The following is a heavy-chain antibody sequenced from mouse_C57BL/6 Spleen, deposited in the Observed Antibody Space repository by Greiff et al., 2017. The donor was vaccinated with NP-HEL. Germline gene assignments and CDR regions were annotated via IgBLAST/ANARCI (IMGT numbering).Heavy chain of an antibody. V-gene: IGHV1-15*01. CDR3: TTEVGRGPWFAY. Sequence: VQLHQSGAELVRPGASVTLSCKASGYTFTDYEMHWVKQTPVHGLEWIGAIDPETGGTAYNQKFKGKAILTADKSSSTAYMELRSLTSEDAAVDYCTTEVGRGPWFAYWGQGTLVTVSA. J-gene: IGHJ3*01. D-gene: IGHD4-1*01. CDR2: IDPETGGT. CDR1: GYTFTDYE.